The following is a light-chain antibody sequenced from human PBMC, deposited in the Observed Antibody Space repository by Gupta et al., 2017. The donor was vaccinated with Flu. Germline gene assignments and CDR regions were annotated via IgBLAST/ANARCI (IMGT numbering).Light chain of an antibody. Sequence: LSPGERATLSCRASQSVSSSYLAWYQQKPGQAPRLLIYGASSRATGIPDRFSGSGSGTDFTLTISRLEPEDFAVYYCQQYGSSPNTFAQGT. V-gene: IGKV3-20*01. CDR2: GAS. CDR3: QQYGSSPNT. CDR1: QSVSSSY. J-gene: IGKJ2*01.